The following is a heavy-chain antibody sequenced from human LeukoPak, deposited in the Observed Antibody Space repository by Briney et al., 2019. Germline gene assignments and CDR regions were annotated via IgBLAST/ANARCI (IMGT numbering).Heavy chain of an antibody. CDR1: GFTFSSYG. D-gene: IGHD3-22*01. Sequence: GGSLRLSCAASGFTFSSYGMHWVRQAPGKGLEWVAVIWYDGSNKYYADSVKGRFTISRENSKNTLYLQMNSLRAEDTAVYYCARDHYDSSGYSDYWGQGTLVTVSS. V-gene: IGHV3-33*01. CDR2: IWYDGSNK. CDR3: ARDHYDSSGYSDY. J-gene: IGHJ4*02.